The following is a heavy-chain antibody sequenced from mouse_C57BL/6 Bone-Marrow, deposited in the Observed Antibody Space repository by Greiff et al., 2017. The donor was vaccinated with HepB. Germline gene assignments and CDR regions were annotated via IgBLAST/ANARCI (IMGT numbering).Heavy chain of an antibody. CDR3: ARLSGLYYFDY. CDR2: ISNGGGST. J-gene: IGHJ2*01. V-gene: IGHV5-12*01. D-gene: IGHD6-2*01. CDR1: GFTFSDYY. Sequence: DVKLVESGGGLVQPGGSLKLSCAASGFTFSDYYMYWVRQTPEKRLEWVAYISNGGGSTYYPDTVKGRFTISRDNAKNTLYLQMSRLKSEDTAMYYCARLSGLYYFDYWGQGTTLSVSS.